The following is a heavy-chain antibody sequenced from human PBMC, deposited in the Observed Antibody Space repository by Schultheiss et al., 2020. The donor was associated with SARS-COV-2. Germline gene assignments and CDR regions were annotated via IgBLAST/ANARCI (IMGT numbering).Heavy chain of an antibody. CDR3: ARGSIRFLEWLAFDY. D-gene: IGHD3-3*01. V-gene: IGHV4-59*01. J-gene: IGHJ4*02. CDR1: GDSISGYS. CDR2: LYYSGST. Sequence: SETLSLTCTVSGDSISGYSWSWIRQPPGKGLEWMGCLYYSGSTNYNPSLKSRVTISVDTSKNQFSLKLSSVTAADTAVYYCARGSIRFLEWLAFDYWGQGTLVTVSS.